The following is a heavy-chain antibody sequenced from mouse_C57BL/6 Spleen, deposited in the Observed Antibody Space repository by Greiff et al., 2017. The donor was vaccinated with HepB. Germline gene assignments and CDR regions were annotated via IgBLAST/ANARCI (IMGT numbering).Heavy chain of an antibody. V-gene: IGHV1-12*01. CDR1: GYTFTSYN. CDR2: IYPGNGDT. D-gene: IGHD3-2*02. J-gene: IGHJ3*01. Sequence: LQQSGAELVRPGASVKMSCKASGYTFTSYNMHWVKQTPRQGLEWIGAIYPGNGDTSYNQKFKGKATLTVDKSTSTAYLQLSSLTSEDSAVYFCAISRGQLRLRGFAYWGQGTLVTVSA. CDR3: AISRGQLRLRGFAY.